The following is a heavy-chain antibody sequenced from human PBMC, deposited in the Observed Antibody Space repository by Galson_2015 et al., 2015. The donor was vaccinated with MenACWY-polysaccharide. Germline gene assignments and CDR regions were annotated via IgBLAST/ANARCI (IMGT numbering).Heavy chain of an antibody. Sequence: SLRLSCAGVGLVFSNYAMSWVRQTPGKGLEWVASVSGGGDTTYYGDSVKGRFTISKDNSRNILYLQMNTLRAEDAAAYYCARWQWVDRAPHWGQGALVTV. V-gene: IGHV3-23*01. CDR3: ARWQWVDRAPH. J-gene: IGHJ4*02. D-gene: IGHD6-19*01. CDR2: VSGGGDTT. CDR1: GLVFSNYA.